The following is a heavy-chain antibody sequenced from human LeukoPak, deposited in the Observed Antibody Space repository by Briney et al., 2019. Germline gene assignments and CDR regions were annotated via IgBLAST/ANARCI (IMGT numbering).Heavy chain of an antibody. CDR1: GYSFSKYW. Sequence: GESLKISCTTSGYSFSKYWIGWVRQTPGKGLEWMGFIYSDESLIRYSPSFEGQVTISADNSISTAYLQWSSLKASDTAMYYCGRYGLSGNGYTSYSYYGMDFWGQGTAVTVSS. V-gene: IGHV5-51*01. CDR3: GRYGLSGNGYTSYSYYGMDF. D-gene: IGHD5-24*01. J-gene: IGHJ6*02. CDR2: IYSDESLI.